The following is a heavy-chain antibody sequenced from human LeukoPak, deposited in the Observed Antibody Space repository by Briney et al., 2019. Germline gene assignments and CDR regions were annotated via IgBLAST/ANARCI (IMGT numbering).Heavy chain of an antibody. V-gene: IGHV1-69*13. J-gene: IGHJ4*02. CDR3: ARAYGSGSYSAVDY. CDR2: IIPIFGTA. CDR1: GGTFSSYA. D-gene: IGHD3-10*01. Sequence: GASVKVSCKASGGTFSSYAISWVRQAPGQGLEWMGGIIPIFGTANYAQKFQGRVTITADESTSTAYMELSSLRSEDTAVYYCARAYGSGSYSAVDYWGQGTLVTVSS.